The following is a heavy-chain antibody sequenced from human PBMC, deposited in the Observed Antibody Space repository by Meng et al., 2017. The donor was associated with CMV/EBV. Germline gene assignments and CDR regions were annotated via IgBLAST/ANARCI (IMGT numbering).Heavy chain of an antibody. Sequence: SLKISCAASGFTFDDYAMHWVRQAPGKGLEWVSGISGSAGRTFYADSVKGRFTISRDNAKNSLYLQMNSLRAEDTAVYYCARDSAEVTIAVAGRVSFDYWGQGTLVTVSS. CDR1: GFTFDDYA. CDR3: ARDSAEVTIAVAGRVSFDY. CDR2: ISGSAGRT. D-gene: IGHD6-19*01. V-gene: IGHV3-48*03. J-gene: IGHJ4*02.